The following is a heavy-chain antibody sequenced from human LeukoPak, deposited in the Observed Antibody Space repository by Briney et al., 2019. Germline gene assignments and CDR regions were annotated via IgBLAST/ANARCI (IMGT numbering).Heavy chain of an antibody. J-gene: IGHJ4*02. CDR2: ISGSGGST. Sequence: GGSLRLSCAASGFTFSSYAMSWVRQAPGKGLEWVLAISGSGGSTYYADSVKGRFTISRDNSKNTLYLQMNSLRAEDTAVYYCAKDLYYDFWSAYYPPPGWDYWGQGTLATVSS. D-gene: IGHD3-3*01. CDR3: AKDLYYDFWSAYYPPPGWDY. V-gene: IGHV3-23*01. CDR1: GFTFSSYA.